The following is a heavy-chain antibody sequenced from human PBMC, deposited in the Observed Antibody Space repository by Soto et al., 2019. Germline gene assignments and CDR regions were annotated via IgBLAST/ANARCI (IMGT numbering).Heavy chain of an antibody. J-gene: IGHJ6*02. D-gene: IGHD3-10*01. CDR1: GYSFTSYW. Sequence: PGESPKISCQGSGYSFTSYWITWVRQMPGKGLEWMGRIDPSDSYTNYSPSFQGRVTISADKSISTAYLHWSSLKASDTAMYYCARQVGMVRGRVYGMDVWGQGTTVTVSS. CDR3: ARQVGMVRGRVYGMDV. V-gene: IGHV5-10-1*01. CDR2: IDPSDSYT.